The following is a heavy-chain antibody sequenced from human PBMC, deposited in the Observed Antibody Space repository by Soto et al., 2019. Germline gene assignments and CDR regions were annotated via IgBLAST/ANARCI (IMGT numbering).Heavy chain of an antibody. CDR1: GGTFSSYA. V-gene: IGHV1-69*12. J-gene: IGHJ6*02. D-gene: IGHD5-12*01. CDR2: IIPIFGTA. Sequence: QVQLVQSGAEVKKPGSSVKVSCKASGGTFSSYAISWVRQAPGQGLEWMGGIIPIFGTANYAQKFQGRVTITAXXSXSXXYMELSSLRSEDTAVYYCARDNSGYDDYYYYGMDVWGQGTTVTVSS. CDR3: ARDNSGYDDYYYYGMDV.